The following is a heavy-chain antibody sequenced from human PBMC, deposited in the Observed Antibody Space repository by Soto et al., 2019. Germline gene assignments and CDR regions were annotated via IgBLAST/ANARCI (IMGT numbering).Heavy chain of an antibody. CDR1: GFTFSSYA. J-gene: IGHJ4*02. CDR3: VTTLLWRSGLDY. D-gene: IGHD3-10*01. Sequence: LRLSCAASGFTFSSYAMSWVRQAPGKGLEWVSGITGSGGSTYYADSVKGRFTISRDNSRNTLYLQMNSLRLEDTAVYYCVTTLLWRSGLDYWGQGTLVTVSS. V-gene: IGHV3-23*01. CDR2: ITGSGGST.